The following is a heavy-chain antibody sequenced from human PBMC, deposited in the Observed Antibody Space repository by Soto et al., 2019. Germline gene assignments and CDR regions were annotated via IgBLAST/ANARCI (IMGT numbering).Heavy chain of an antibody. CDR3: ARDRRYYDRSGSANY. CDR2: INPNTGNT. J-gene: IGHJ4*02. Sequence: ASVKVSCKASGYTFTDYYMHWVRQAPGQGLEWMGWINPNTGNTNYAQKLQGRVTMTTDTSTSTAYMELRSLRSDDTAVYYCARDRRYYDRSGSANYWGQGTLVTVSS. D-gene: IGHD3-22*01. CDR1: GYTFTDYY. V-gene: IGHV1-18*04.